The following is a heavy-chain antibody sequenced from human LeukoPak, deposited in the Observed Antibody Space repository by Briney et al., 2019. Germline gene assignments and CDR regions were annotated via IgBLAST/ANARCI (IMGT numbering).Heavy chain of an antibody. J-gene: IGHJ4*02. CDR3: VRPITYVSSRAWYFDN. D-gene: IGHD5-12*01. V-gene: IGHV3-7*01. CDR2: IKNDGGEQ. Sequence: GRTVGLICRVSGFNFNRFWMLWVRQASGKGLEWVDSIKNDGGEQYFGDPVRGRLTVSRDNANNLLYLHMKNLRVEDAAVYYCVRPITYVSSRAWYFDNWGQGDLVTVSS. CDR1: GFNFNRFW.